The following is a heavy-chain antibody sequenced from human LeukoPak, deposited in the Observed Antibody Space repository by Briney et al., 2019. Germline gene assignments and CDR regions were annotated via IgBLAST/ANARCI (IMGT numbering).Heavy chain of an antibody. J-gene: IGHJ6*02. Sequence: PGGSLRLSCAASGFSFSSYSMNWVRRAPGKGLEWVSYISSSSSTIYYADSVKGRFTISRDNAKNSLYLQMNSLRDEDTAVYYCARDPRTQGSGYYVYYYGMDVWGQGTTVTVSS. D-gene: IGHD3-3*01. CDR1: GFSFSSYS. CDR2: ISSSSSTI. V-gene: IGHV3-48*02. CDR3: ARDPRTQGSGYYVYYYGMDV.